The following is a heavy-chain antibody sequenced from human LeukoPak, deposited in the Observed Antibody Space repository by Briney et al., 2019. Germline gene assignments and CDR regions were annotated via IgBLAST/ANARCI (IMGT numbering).Heavy chain of an antibody. CDR3: ARVPPSYDILTGYLVDY. V-gene: IGHV7-4-1*02. Sequence: ASVKVSCKASGYTFTSYAMNWVRQAPGQGLEWMGWINTNTGNPTYAQGLTGRFVFSLDTSVSTAYLQISSLKAEDTAVYYCARVPPSYDILTGYLVDYWGQGTLVTVSS. J-gene: IGHJ4*02. CDR1: GYTFTSYA. D-gene: IGHD3-9*01. CDR2: INTNTGNP.